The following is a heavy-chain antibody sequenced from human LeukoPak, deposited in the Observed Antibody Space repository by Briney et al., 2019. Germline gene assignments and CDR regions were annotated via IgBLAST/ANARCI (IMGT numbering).Heavy chain of an antibody. V-gene: IGHV3-30*18. CDR3: AKQTRPMDSSGYYYGY. CDR2: ISYDGSNK. CDR1: GFTFSSYG. J-gene: IGHJ4*02. Sequence: TGGSLRLSCAASGFTFSSYGMHWARQAPGKGLEWVAVISYDGSNKYYADSVKGRFTISRDNSKNTLYLQMNSLRAEDTAVYYCAKQTRPMDSSGYYYGYWGQGTLVTVSS. D-gene: IGHD3-22*01.